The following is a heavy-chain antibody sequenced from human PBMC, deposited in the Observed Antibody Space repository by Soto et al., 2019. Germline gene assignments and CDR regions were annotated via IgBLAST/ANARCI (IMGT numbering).Heavy chain of an antibody. CDR1: GFTFSTHA. D-gene: IGHD2-2*01. CDR3: AKDPPWTVGPLAMDV. J-gene: IGHJ6*02. V-gene: IGHV3-23*01. CDR2: FSGSGGNI. Sequence: GGSLRLSCVGTGFTFSTHAMSWVRQAQGKGLEWVSTFSGSGGNIYYAESVKGRLTISRDDSKNTLYLQMNSLRVEDTAVYYCAKDPPWTVGPLAMDVWGQGTTVTVSS.